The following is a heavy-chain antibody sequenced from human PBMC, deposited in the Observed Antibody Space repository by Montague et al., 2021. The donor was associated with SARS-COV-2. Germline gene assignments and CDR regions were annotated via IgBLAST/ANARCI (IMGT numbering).Heavy chain of an antibody. V-gene: IGHV4-59*01. CDR2: IYYSGST. Sequence: SETLSLTCTVSGGSISSYYWSWIRQPPGKGLEWIGYIYYSGSTNYNPSLKSRVTISVDTSKNQFSLKLGSVTAADTAVYYCARYYYDFWSGYYSHYYFDYWGQGTLVTVSS. CDR3: ARYYYDFWSGYYSHYYFDY. D-gene: IGHD3-3*01. CDR1: GGSISSYY. J-gene: IGHJ4*02.